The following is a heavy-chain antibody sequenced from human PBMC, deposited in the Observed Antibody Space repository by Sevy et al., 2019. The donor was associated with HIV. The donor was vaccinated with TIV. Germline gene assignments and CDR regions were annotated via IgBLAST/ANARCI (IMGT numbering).Heavy chain of an antibody. CDR1: GFTFSRYA. V-gene: IGHV3-23*01. CDR2: ISGSGGSA. D-gene: IGHD6-25*01. CDR3: AKDSNGYQGGTFDY. Sequence: GGSLRLSCAASGFTFSRYAMSWVRQAPGKGLEWVSAISGSGGSAFYADSVKGRFTISRDNSKNTLYLQVNSLRVEDTALYYCAKDSNGYQGGTFDYWGQGTLVTVSS. J-gene: IGHJ4*02.